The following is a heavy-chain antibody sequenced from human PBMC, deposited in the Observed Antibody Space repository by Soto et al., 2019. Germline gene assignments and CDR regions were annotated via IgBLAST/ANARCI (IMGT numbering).Heavy chain of an antibody. D-gene: IGHD3-16*01. CDR1: GYTFTSYY. CDR3: ARDGGDGYNPHDFDS. CDR2: INPSGGST. J-gene: IGHJ4*02. V-gene: IGHV1-46*01. Sequence: ASVKVSCKASGYTFTSYYMHWVRQAPGQGLEWMGIINPSGGSTSYAQKFQGRVTMTRDTSTSTVYMELSSLRSEDTAVYYCARDGGDGYNPHDFDSWGQGTLVTVSS.